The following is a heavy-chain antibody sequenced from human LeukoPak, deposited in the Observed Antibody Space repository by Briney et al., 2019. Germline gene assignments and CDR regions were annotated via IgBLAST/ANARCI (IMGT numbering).Heavy chain of an antibody. V-gene: IGHV3-23*01. D-gene: IGHD1-1*01. Sequence: GGSLRLSCAASGITFRIYVMSWVRQAPGKGLEWVSGISGSVTSTYYADSVKGRFTISRDNSKSTLSLQMNSLRPEDAAVYYCAKAHDNNRYEFDYWGQGTLVTVSS. J-gene: IGHJ4*02. CDR2: ISGSVTST. CDR1: GITFRIYV. CDR3: AKAHDNNRYEFDY.